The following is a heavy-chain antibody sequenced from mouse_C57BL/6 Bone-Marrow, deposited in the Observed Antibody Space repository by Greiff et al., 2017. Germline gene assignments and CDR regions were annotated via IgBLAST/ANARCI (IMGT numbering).Heavy chain of an antibody. CDR3: ARSSYYYGSSCFDY. J-gene: IGHJ2*01. CDR2: INPNNGGT. CDR1: GYTFTDYN. D-gene: IGHD1-1*01. V-gene: IGHV1-22*01. Sequence: VQLKQSGPELVKPGASVKMSCKASGYTFTDYNMHWVKQSHGKSLEWIGYINPNNGGTSYNQKFKGKATLTVNKSSSTAYMELRSLTSEDSAVYYCARSSYYYGSSCFDYWGQGTTLTVSS.